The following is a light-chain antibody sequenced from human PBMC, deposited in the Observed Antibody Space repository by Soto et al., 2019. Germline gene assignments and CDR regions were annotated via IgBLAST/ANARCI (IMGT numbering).Light chain of an antibody. CDR3: QQVNDFPLT. CDR2: AS. J-gene: IGKJ3*01. V-gene: IGKV1-12*01. CDR1: QDVRTW. Sequence: IQMAQSPSSVSASVGDKVTIACRASQDVRTWLAWYQQKPGKAPKLLIHASKLQSGVPSRFSGTEDGTDFTLTIDNLQPDDFATYYCQQVNDFPLTFGPGTMVDF.